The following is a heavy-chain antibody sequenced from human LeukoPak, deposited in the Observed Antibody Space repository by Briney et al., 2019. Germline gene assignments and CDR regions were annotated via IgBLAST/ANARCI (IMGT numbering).Heavy chain of an antibody. CDR3: ARGATMVRGVVPAYNWFDP. D-gene: IGHD3-10*01. CDR2: INHSGST. J-gene: IGHJ5*02. Sequence: TTSETLSLTCAVYGGSFSGYYWSWIRQPPGKGLEWIGEINHSGSTNYNPSLKSRVTISVDTSKNQFSLKLSSVTAADTAVYYCARGATMVRGVVPAYNWFDPWGQGTLVTVSS. V-gene: IGHV4-34*01. CDR1: GGSFSGYY.